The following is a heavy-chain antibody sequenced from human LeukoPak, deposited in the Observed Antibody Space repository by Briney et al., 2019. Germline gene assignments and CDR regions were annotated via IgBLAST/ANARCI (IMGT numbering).Heavy chain of an antibody. D-gene: IGHD3-9*01. J-gene: IGHJ6*02. Sequence: SETLSLTCTVSGGSISSYYWSWIRQPAGKGLEWIGRIYTSGSTNYNPSLKSRVTMSVDTSKNQFSLKLSSVTAADTAVYYCAGAYYDILTGYYFVDYYYGMDVWGQGTTVTVSS. CDR1: GGSISSYY. V-gene: IGHV4-4*07. CDR2: IYTSGST. CDR3: AGAYYDILTGYYFVDYYYGMDV.